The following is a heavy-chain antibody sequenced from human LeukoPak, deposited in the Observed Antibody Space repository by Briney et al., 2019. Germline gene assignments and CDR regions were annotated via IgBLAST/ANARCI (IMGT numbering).Heavy chain of an antibody. Sequence: SETQSLTCTVSGGSISSGSYYWSWIRQPAGKGLEWIWRIYTSGSTNYNPSLKSRVTISVDTSKNQFSLKLSSVTAADTAVYYCAREGYCSGGSCYSTPYWGQGTLVTVS. D-gene: IGHD2-15*01. CDR1: GGSISSGSYY. J-gene: IGHJ4*02. CDR3: AREGYCSGGSCYSTPY. V-gene: IGHV4-61*02. CDR2: IYTSGST.